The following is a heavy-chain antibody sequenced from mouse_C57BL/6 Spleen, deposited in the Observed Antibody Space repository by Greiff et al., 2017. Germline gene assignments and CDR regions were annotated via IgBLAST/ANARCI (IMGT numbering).Heavy chain of an antibody. Sequence: VQLQQSGAELVRPGTSVKVSCKASGYAFTNYLIEWVKQRPGHGLEWIGVINPRSGGTNYNEKFKGKATLTADKSSSTAYMQLSSLTSEDSAVYFCARSYYGNYGFAYWGQGTLVTVSA. D-gene: IGHD2-10*01. CDR2: INPRSGGT. J-gene: IGHJ3*01. CDR1: GYAFTNYL. CDR3: ARSYYGNYGFAY. V-gene: IGHV1-54*01.